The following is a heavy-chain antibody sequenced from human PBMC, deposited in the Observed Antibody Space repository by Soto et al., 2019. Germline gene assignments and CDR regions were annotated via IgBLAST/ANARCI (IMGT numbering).Heavy chain of an antibody. Sequence: SETLSLTCTVSGGSISSSSYYWGWIRQPPGKGLEWIGSIYYSGSTYYNPSLKSRVTISVDTSKNQFSLKLSSVTAADTAVYYCARVSQGKSNWNDFDYWGQGTLVTVSS. CDR3: ARVSQGKSNWNDFDY. CDR2: IYYSGST. CDR1: GGSISSSSYY. V-gene: IGHV4-39*07. D-gene: IGHD1-1*01. J-gene: IGHJ4*02.